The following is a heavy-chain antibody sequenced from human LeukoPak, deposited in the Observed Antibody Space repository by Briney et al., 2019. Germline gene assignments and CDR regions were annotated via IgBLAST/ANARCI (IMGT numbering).Heavy chain of an antibody. Sequence: PGGSLRLSCAASGFTFSSYAMSWVRQAPGEGLEWVSAIGDSGGSTYYADSVRGRFTISRDNSKNTLYLQMNSLRAEDTAVYYCAKSAAGYSSSWYPNWFDPWGQGTLVTVSS. CDR3: AKSAAGYSSSWYPNWFDP. CDR1: GFTFSSYA. V-gene: IGHV3-23*01. D-gene: IGHD6-13*01. J-gene: IGHJ5*02. CDR2: IGDSGGST.